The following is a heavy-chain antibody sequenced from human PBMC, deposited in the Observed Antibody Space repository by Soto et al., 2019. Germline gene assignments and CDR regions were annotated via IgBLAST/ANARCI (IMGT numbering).Heavy chain of an antibody. CDR2: ISSSSSYI. V-gene: IGHV3-21*01. D-gene: IGHD6-6*01. J-gene: IGHJ6*02. CDR3: ARDQYSSSDGYYGMDV. CDR1: GFTFISYS. Sequence: GGSLRLSCASSGFTFISYSMNLVRQAPGKGLEWVSSISSSSSYIYYADSVKGRFTISRDNAKNSLYLQMNSLRAEDTAVYYCARDQYSSSDGYYGMDVWGQGTTVTVSS.